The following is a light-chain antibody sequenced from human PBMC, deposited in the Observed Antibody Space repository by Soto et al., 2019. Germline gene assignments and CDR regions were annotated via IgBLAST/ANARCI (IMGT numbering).Light chain of an antibody. CDR1: SSNIGAGYD. CDR2: GNS. J-gene: IGLJ2*01. Sequence: QSVLTQPPSVSGAPGQRVTISCTGSSSNIGAGYDVHWYQQLPGTAPKLLIYGNSNRPSGVPDRFSGSKSGTSASLAITGLQARDEVFYSGQPYATSQGGYVVFGGGTEVTV. V-gene: IGLV1-40*01. CDR3: QPYATSQGGYVV.